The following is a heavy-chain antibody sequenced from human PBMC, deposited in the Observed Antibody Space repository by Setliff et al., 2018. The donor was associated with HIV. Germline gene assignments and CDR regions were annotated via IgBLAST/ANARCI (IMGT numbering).Heavy chain of an antibody. CDR2: IYYSGST. Sequence: PSETLSLTCTVSGGSISSGDYYWSWIRQPPGKGLEWIGYIYYSGSTYYNPSLKSRVTISVDASKNQFSLKLSSVTAADTAVYYCARGQQIVNWFDPWGQGTLVTVSS. CDR1: GGSISSGDYY. CDR3: ARGQQIVNWFDP. D-gene: IGHD3-22*01. V-gene: IGHV4-30-4*08. J-gene: IGHJ5*02.